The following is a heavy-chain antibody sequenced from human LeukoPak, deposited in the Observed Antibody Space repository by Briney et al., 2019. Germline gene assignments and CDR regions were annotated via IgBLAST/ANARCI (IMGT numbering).Heavy chain of an antibody. V-gene: IGHV1-69*04. J-gene: IGHJ6*02. CDR1: GGTFSSYA. Sequence: ASVTVSCKASGGTFSSYAISWVRQAPGQGLEWMGRIIPILGIANYAQKFQGRVTITADKSTSTAYMELSSLRSEDTAVYYCARDLPGDVWGQGTTVTVSS. CDR2: IIPILGIA. CDR3: ARDLPGDV.